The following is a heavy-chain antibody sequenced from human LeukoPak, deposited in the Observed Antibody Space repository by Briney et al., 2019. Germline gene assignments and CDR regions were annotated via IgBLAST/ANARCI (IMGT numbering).Heavy chain of an antibody. J-gene: IGHJ4*02. V-gene: IGHV3-30*04. D-gene: IGHD4-17*01. CDR3: TVATETTFDY. CDR2: ISDDTYTK. Sequence: GGSFRLASPASGLIFSHRAVYWLRQSPGKGRKGVSLISDDTYTKYYADSVKGRFIISRDNSKNMLYLQMNGQGTDDSALYCCTVATETTFDYWGQGSLVTVSS. CDR1: GLIFSHRA.